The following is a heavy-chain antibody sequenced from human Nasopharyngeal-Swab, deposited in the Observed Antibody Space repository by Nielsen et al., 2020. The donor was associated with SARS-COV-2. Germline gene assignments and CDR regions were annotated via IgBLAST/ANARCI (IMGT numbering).Heavy chain of an antibody. CDR1: GFTFSSYA. CDR2: ISGGGGST. V-gene: IGHV3-23*01. J-gene: IGHJ4*02. D-gene: IGHD3-22*01. CDR3: AKIRITMIVVVPNDY. Sequence: ETLSLTCAASGFTFSSYAMSWVRQAPGKGLEWVSAISGGGGSTYYADSVKGRFTISRDNSKNTLYLQMNSLRAEDTAVYYCAKIRITMIVVVPNDYWGQGTLVTVSS.